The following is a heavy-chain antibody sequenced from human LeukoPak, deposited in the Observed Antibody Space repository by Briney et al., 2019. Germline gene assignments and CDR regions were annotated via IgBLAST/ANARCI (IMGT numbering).Heavy chain of an antibody. CDR2: IRYDGSDK. D-gene: IGHD3-22*01. Sequence: GGSLRLSCAASGFTFSSYGMHWVRRAPGKGLEWLAFIRYDGSDKYYADSVKGRFTISRDNSKNTLYLQMNSLRSEDTAVYYSAKDRYYYDSSGQYYFDYWGQGTLATVSS. V-gene: IGHV3-30*02. CDR3: AKDRYYYDSSGQYYFDY. CDR1: GFTFSSYG. J-gene: IGHJ4*02.